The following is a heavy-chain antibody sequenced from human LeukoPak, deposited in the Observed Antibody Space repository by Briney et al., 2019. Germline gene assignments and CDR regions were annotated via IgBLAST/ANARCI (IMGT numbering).Heavy chain of an antibody. CDR3: ARGIGGYSGYDYKGAYFQH. CDR2: IYYIVST. J-gene: IGHJ1*01. V-gene: IGHV4-59*01. D-gene: IGHD5-12*01. CDR1: GGSISSYY. Sequence: SETLSLTCTVSGGSISSYYCSWIRQPPGEGLEWIGYIYYIVSTNYNPSLKSRVTISVDTSKNQFSLKLTSVTAADTAVYYCARGIGGYSGYDYKGAYFQHWGQGTLVTVSS.